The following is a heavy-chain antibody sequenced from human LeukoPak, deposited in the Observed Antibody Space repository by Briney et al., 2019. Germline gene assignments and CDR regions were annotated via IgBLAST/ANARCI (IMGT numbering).Heavy chain of an antibody. CDR1: GGSISSYY. D-gene: IGHD2-15*01. J-gene: IGHJ3*02. CDR2: IYYSGST. Sequence: SETLSLACTVSGGSISSYYWSWIRQPPGKGLEWIGYIYYSGSTNYNPSLKSRVTISVDTSKNQFSLKLSSVTATDTAVYYCARDCSGGSCYGAFDIWGQGTMVTVSS. V-gene: IGHV4-59*12. CDR3: ARDCSGGSCYGAFDI.